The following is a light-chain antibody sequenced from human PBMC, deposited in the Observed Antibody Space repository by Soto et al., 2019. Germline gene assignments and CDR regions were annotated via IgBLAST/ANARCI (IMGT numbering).Light chain of an antibody. V-gene: IGKV1-5*03. CDR1: QSVRTW. Sequence: DIQVTQSPATLSASVGDTVSITCRARQSVRTWLAWYQQKPGKAPNLLIYKASRLRDGVPSRFSGSGSGTDFTLTISSLQPDDFASYFCKHYFSYPYAFGQGTKLEI. CDR2: KAS. CDR3: KHYFSYPYA. J-gene: IGKJ2*01.